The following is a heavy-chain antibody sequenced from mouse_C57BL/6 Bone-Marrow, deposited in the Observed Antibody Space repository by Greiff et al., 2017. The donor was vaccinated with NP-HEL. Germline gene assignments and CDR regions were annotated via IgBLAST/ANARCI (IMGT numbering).Heavy chain of an antibody. CDR2: IDPSDSET. J-gene: IGHJ4*01. Sequence: QVQLQQPGAELVRPGSSVKLSCKASGYTFTSYWMPWVKQRPIQGLEWIGNIDPSDSETHYNQKFKDKATLTVDKSSSTAYMQLSSLTSEDSAVYYCARCYYYGSSPMDYWGQGTSVTVSS. D-gene: IGHD1-1*01. CDR3: ARCYYYGSSPMDY. CDR1: GYTFTSYW. V-gene: IGHV1-52*01.